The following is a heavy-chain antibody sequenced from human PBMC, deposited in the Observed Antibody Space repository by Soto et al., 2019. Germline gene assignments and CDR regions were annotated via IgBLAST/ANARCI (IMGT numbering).Heavy chain of an antibody. D-gene: IGHD6-19*01. CDR1: GYTLTELS. Sequence: ASVKVSFKVSGYTLTELSMHWLRQAPGKGLEWMGGFDPEDGETIYAQKFQGRVTMTEDTSTDTAYMELSSLRSEDTAVYYCATYHGRVAVAGNYYGMDVWGQGTTVTVSS. J-gene: IGHJ6*02. CDR3: ATYHGRVAVAGNYYGMDV. CDR2: FDPEDGET. V-gene: IGHV1-24*01.